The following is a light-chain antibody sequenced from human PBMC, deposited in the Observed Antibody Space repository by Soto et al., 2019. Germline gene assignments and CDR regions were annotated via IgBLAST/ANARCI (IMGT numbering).Light chain of an antibody. CDR2: AAS. Sequence: DIQMTQSPSSLSASVGDRVTITCRASQSISSYLNWYQQKPGKAPKLLIYAASSLQSGVPSRFSGTGSGTDFTLPISSLQPEDFATYYCQQSYSTPIVTFGPGTKVDFK. CDR1: QSISSY. J-gene: IGKJ3*01. V-gene: IGKV1-39*01. CDR3: QQSYSTPIVT.